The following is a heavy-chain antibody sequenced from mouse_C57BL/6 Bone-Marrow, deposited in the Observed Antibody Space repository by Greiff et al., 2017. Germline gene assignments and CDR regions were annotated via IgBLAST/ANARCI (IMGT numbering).Heavy chain of an antibody. Sequence: QVQLQQSGAELVRPGASVTLSCKASGYTFTDYEMHWVKQTPVHGLEWIGAIDPETGGTAYNQKFKGKAILTADKSSSTAYMELRSLTSEDSAVYYCDYGTPYAMDYWGQGTSVTVSS. CDR1: GYTFTDYE. J-gene: IGHJ4*01. D-gene: IGHD1-1*01. CDR2: IDPETGGT. CDR3: DYGTPYAMDY. V-gene: IGHV1-15*01.